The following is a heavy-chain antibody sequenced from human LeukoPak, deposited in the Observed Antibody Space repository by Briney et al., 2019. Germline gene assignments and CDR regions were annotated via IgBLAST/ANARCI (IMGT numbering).Heavy chain of an antibody. CDR1: GFTFSSYA. V-gene: IGHV3-23*01. D-gene: IGHD3-16*01. J-gene: IGHJ4*02. CDR2: ISDSGGST. Sequence: GGSLRLSCAASGFTFSSYAMSWVRQAPGKGLEWVSAISDSGGSTYYADSVKGQFTISRDNSKSTLYLQMNSLRAEDTAVYYCAKGLFGTHPYWGQGTLVTVSS. CDR3: AKGLFGTHPY.